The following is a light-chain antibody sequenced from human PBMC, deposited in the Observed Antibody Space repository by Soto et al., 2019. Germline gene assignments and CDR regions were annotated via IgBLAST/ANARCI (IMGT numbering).Light chain of an antibody. Sequence: DIQMTQSPSSLSASVGDRVTVTCRASQRISNSLNWYQQKPGQAPKLLIYSTSSLHSGVPSRFSGSGSGTDFTLTITSLQPEDFATYFCQQSYSAPLTFGGGTKVEI. V-gene: IGKV1-39*01. CDR1: QRISNS. CDR2: STS. CDR3: QQSYSAPLT. J-gene: IGKJ4*01.